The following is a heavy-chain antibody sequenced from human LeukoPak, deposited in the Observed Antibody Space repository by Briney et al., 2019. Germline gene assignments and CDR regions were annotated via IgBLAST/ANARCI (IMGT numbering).Heavy chain of an antibody. Sequence: PSETLSLTCTVSGGSISSSSHYWAWIRQSPGTGLEWIGSIYYSGSTYYNPSLKSRATISVDTSKNQFSLKLSSVTAADAAVYYCQAGAGYWGQGTLVTVSS. D-gene: IGHD6-19*01. V-gene: IGHV4-39*01. CDR1: GGSISSSSHY. CDR2: IYYSGST. CDR3: QAGAGY. J-gene: IGHJ4*02.